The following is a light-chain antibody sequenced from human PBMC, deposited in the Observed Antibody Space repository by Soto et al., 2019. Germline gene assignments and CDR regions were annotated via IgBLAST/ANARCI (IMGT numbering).Light chain of an antibody. CDR2: GS. Sequence: DIVMTQSPLSLPVTPGEPASISCRSSQSLRHHNGYYYLGSNRASGVPDRVSGSGSGTVFTLKISRVEAEDVGVYYCIQTLQAPYSFGQGTKLEIK. CDR1: QSLRHHNGYYY. V-gene: IGKV2-28*01. J-gene: IGKJ2*01. CDR3: IQTLQAPYS.